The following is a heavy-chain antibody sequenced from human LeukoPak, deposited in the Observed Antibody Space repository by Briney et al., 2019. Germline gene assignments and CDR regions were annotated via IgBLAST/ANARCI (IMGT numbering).Heavy chain of an antibody. D-gene: IGHD7-27*01. V-gene: IGHV3-9*01. CDR1: GFTFDDYA. J-gene: IGHJ4*02. Sequence: GGSLRLSCAASGFTFDDYAMHWVRQAPGKGLEWVSGISWNSGSIGYADSVKGRFTISRDNSKNTVHLQMNSLRAEDTAMYYCVRDGPHWDLDYWGQGTLVTVSS. CDR2: ISWNSGSI. CDR3: VRDGPHWDLDY.